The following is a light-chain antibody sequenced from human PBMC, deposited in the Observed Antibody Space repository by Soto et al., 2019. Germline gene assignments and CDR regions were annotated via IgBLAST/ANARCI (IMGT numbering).Light chain of an antibody. V-gene: IGKV1-5*01. CDR3: QQYNTYSSLT. CDR1: QSISSW. Sequence: DIQMTQSPSTLSASVGDRVTVTCRASQSISSWLAWYQQKLGRAPRLLIYDASSLESGVPSRFSGSGYGTEFTLTISSLQPDDFATYYCQQYNTYSSLTLGGGTKVEIK. J-gene: IGKJ4*01. CDR2: DAS.